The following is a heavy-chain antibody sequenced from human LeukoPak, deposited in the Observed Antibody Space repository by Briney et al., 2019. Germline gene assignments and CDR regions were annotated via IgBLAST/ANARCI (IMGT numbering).Heavy chain of an antibody. CDR2: INPNSGGT. D-gene: IGHD6-19*01. Sequence: ASVKVSCKASGYTFTGYYMHWVRQAPGQGLEWMGWINPNSGGTNYAQKFQGWVTMTRDTSISTAYMELSRLRSDDTAVYYCAREYSGSSSGWSYYYYGMDVWGQGTTDTVSS. CDR1: GYTFTGYY. J-gene: IGHJ6*02. CDR3: AREYSGSSSGWSYYYYGMDV. V-gene: IGHV1-2*04.